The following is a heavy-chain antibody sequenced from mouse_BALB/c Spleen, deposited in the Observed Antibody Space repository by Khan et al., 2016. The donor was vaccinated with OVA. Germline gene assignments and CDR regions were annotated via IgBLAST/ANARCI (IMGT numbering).Heavy chain of an antibody. V-gene: IGHV1-52*01. CDR1: GYTFTSYW. J-gene: IGHJ3*01. CDR2: IDPYVSET. CDR3: ARNPFAY. Sequence: QVQLQQPGAELVRPGASVKLSCEASGYTFTSYWMNWVKQSPEQGLEWIGRIDPYVSETHYTQNFNDMAIFTVDKSSSTAYLQLVRLTSEDSAVYFCARNPFAYWGQGTLVTVSA.